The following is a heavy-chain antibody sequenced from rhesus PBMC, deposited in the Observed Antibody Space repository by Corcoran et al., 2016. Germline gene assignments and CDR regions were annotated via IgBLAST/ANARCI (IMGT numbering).Heavy chain of an antibody. CDR1: GASISVYY. D-gene: IGHD3-28*01. CDR3: AKLRRSGGYFTGGLDS. V-gene: IGHV4-165*02. Sequence: QVQLQESGPGLVKPSETLSLTCAVSGASISVYYWTCIRPPPWMGLECIGYIGGSSGNTYNNPSIKRRVTMSTDTSKNHFSLKLSSVTAADTAVYYCAKLRRSGGYFTGGLDSWGQGLVVTVSS. CDR2: IGGSSGNT. J-gene: IGHJ6*01.